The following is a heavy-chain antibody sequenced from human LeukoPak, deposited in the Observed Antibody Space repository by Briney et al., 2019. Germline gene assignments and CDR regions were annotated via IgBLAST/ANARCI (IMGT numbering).Heavy chain of an antibody. J-gene: IGHJ4*02. CDR2: IYYSGST. Sequence: PSETLTLTCTVSGYSISSGYYWGWIRQPPGKGREWIGSIYYSGSTYYNPSLKSRVTISVGTSKNQFSLKLSSVTAADTAVYYCARLTRRYYFDYWGQGTLVTVSS. CDR3: ARLTRRYYFDY. V-gene: IGHV4-38-2*02. CDR1: GYSISSGYY.